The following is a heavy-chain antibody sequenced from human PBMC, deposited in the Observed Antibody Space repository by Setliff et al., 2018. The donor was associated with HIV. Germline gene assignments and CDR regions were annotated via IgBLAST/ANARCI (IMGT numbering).Heavy chain of an antibody. D-gene: IGHD2-21*01. CDR1: GFTFDNYT. Sequence: GVSLRLSCGASGFTFDNYTMHWVRQVPGKGLEWLSLISWDGSSTFYADSVKGRFTISRDNSKESLFLQMNSLTTEDTALYYCAKLLGNGGNSDPFDLWGQGTTVTVS. CDR2: ISWDGSST. V-gene: IGHV3-43*01. CDR3: AKLLGNGGNSDPFDL. J-gene: IGHJ3*01.